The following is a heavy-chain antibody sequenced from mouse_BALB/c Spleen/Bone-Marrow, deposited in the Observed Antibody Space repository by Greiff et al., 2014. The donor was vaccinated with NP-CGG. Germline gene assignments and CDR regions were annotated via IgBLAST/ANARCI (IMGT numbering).Heavy chain of an antibody. J-gene: IGHJ2*01. CDR1: GFNIKDTY. D-gene: IGHD1-1*01. CDR3: ARYYYGTRYYFDY. V-gene: IGHV14-3*02. CDR2: IDPANGNT. Sequence: EVHLVESGAELVKPGASVKLSCTASGFNIKDTYMHWVKQRPEQGLEWIGRIDPANGNTKYDPKFQGKATITADTSSNTAYLRLNSLTSEDTAVYYCARYYYGTRYYFDYWGQGTTLTVSS.